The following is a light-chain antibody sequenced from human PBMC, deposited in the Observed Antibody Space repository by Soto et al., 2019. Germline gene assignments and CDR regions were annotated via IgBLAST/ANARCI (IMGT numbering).Light chain of an antibody. Sequence: EIVLTQSPATLSLSPGARAPLSCRASQSVSSYLAWYQQKPGQAPRLLIFGVSRRATGVPDRFSGSGSGTDFTLTISSLEPEDFAVYYCQQRSNWPPGTFGGGTKVDIK. J-gene: IGKJ4*01. CDR2: GVS. CDR3: QQRSNWPPGT. CDR1: QSVSSY. V-gene: IGKV3-11*01.